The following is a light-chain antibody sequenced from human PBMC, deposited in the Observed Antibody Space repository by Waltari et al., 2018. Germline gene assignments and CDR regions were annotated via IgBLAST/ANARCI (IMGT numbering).Light chain of an antibody. Sequence: QSVLTQPPSASGTPGLRVSISCSGSSSNIGANSVYWYQQPPGAAPKRLIYKDDQRPAGVPDRFSGSKSGTSASLAISGLRSADEADYYCAAWDDSLSGRVFGGGTKLTVL. CDR1: SSNIGANS. CDR2: KDD. CDR3: AAWDDSLSGRV. V-gene: IGLV1-47*01. J-gene: IGLJ3*02.